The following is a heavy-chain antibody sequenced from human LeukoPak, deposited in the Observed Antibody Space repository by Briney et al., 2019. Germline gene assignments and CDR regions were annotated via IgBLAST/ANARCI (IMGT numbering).Heavy chain of an antibody. Sequence: GRSLRLSCAASGFNFSSYGMHWVRQAPGKGLDWVAVISFDGSNKYYADSVKGRSTISRDNSKNTLYLQMNSLRAEDTAVYYCAKDPQQGYHGSGSYYQDYWGQGTLVTVSS. CDR2: ISFDGSNK. J-gene: IGHJ4*02. V-gene: IGHV3-30*18. CDR3: AKDPQQGYHGSGSYYQDY. CDR1: GFNFSSYG. D-gene: IGHD3-10*01.